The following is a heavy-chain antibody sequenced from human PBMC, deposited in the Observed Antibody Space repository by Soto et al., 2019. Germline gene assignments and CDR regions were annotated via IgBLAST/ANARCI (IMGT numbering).Heavy chain of an antibody. V-gene: IGHV5-51*01. D-gene: IGHD3-3*01. CDR2: IYPSDSDT. J-gene: IGHJ4*02. Sequence: PGESLKISFKGSGYNFAGYWIAWVRQMPGKGLELMGIIYPSDSDTRYRPSFQGQVTISAGKSISSAYLQWSSLRASDTAMYYCARGGVSTRTFDYWGQGTPVTVSS. CDR1: GYNFAGYW. CDR3: ARGGVSTRTFDY.